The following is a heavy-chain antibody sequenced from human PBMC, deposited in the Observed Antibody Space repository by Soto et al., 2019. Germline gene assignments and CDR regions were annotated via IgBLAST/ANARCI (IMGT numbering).Heavy chain of an antibody. Sequence: QVQLVESGGGVVQPGRSLRLSCAASGFTFSSYGMHWVRQAPGKGLEWVAVIWYDGSNKYYADSVKGRFTISKDNSNNTLYLQMNSLRADDTAVYYCARDTYCDIFNYWGPGTLVTVSS. CDR1: GFTFSSYG. V-gene: IGHV3-33*01. D-gene: IGHD3-9*01. CDR2: IWYDGSNK. J-gene: IGHJ4*02. CDR3: ARDTYCDIFNY.